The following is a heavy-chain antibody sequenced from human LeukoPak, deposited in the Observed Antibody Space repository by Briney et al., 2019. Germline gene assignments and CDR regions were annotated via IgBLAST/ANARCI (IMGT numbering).Heavy chain of an antibody. CDR1: GYTFTGYY. D-gene: IGHD4-23*01. J-gene: IGHJ6*02. CDR3: ARRTPAEYYYYYGMDV. CDR2: INPNSGGT. Sequence: GASVKVSCKASGYTFTGYYMHWVRQAPGQGLEWMGWINPNSGGTNYAQKFQGRVTMTRDTSISTGYMELSSLRSEDTAVYYCARRTPAEYYYYYGMDVWGQGTTVTVSS. V-gene: IGHV1-2*02.